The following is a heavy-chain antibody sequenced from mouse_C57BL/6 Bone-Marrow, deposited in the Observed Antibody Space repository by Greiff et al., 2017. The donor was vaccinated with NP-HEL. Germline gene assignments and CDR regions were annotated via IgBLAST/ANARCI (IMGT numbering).Heavy chain of an antibody. D-gene: IGHD1-1*01. CDR3: ARRVITTVVARYWYFDV. CDR2: ISSGGSYT. V-gene: IGHV5-6*01. Sequence: EVHLVESGGDLVKPGGSLKLSCAASGFTFSSYGMSWVRQTPDKRLEWVATISSGGSYTYYPDSVKGRFTISRDNAKNTLYLQMSSLKSEDTAMYYCARRVITTVVARYWYFDVWGTGTTVTVSS. J-gene: IGHJ1*03. CDR1: GFTFSSYG.